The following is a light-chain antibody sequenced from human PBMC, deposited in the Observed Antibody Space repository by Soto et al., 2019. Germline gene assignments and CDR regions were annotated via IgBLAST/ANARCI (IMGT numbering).Light chain of an antibody. J-gene: IGKJ1*01. CDR3: QQYNNWPPWT. Sequence: EIVSTQSPATLSVSPGERATLSCRASQSVSSNLAWYQQKPGQAPRLLIYGASTRATGIPARFSGSGSGTEFTLTISSLQSEDFAVYYCQQYNNWPPWTSGQGTKV. V-gene: IGKV3-15*01. CDR2: GAS. CDR1: QSVSSN.